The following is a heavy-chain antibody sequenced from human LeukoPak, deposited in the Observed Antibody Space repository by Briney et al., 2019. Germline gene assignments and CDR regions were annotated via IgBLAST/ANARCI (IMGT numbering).Heavy chain of an antibody. CDR3: VKTAGSGWYRELDY. CDR2: ISHNGGNK. Sequence: GGSLRLSCAASGLTFSSHWMHWVRQAPGKGLEWVAVISHNGGNKYYADSVKGRLTISRDNSKNTLYLQMIILRPEDTAVYYCVKTAGSGWYRELDYWGQGTLVTVSS. J-gene: IGHJ4*02. CDR1: GLTFSSHW. D-gene: IGHD6-13*01. V-gene: IGHV3-30*03.